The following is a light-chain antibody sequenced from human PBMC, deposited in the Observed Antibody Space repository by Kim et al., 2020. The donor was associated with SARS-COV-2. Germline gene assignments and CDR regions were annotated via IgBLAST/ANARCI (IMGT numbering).Light chain of an antibody. CDR2: AAS. CDR3: QKYNSAPWT. CDR1: QVINNY. J-gene: IGKJ1*01. V-gene: IGKV1-27*01. Sequence: DIQMTQSPSSLSASVRDRVTITCRASQVINNYLDWYQQKPGKVPKLLIYAASTLQSGVPSRFSGSGSGTDFTLTISSLQPEDVATYYCQKYNSAPWTFGQGTKVDIK.